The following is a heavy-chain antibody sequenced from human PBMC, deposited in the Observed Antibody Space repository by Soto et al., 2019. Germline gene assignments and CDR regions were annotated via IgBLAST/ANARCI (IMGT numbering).Heavy chain of an antibody. J-gene: IGHJ6*02. CDR2: ISYDGSNK. D-gene: IGHD3-10*01. CDR1: GFTFSSYA. CDR3: ATVRVFAGYGMDV. Sequence: QVQLVESGGGVVQPGRSLRLSCAASGFTFSSYAMHWVRQAPGKGLEWVAVISYDGSNKYYADSVKGRFTISRENSKNTLYLQMNSLRAEDTAVYYCATVRVFAGYGMDVWGQGTTVTVSS. V-gene: IGHV3-30-3*01.